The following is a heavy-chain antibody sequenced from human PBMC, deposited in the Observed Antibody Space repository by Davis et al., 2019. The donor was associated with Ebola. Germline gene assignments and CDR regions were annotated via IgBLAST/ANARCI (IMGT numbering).Heavy chain of an antibody. CDR3: AREVGETKLDQ. D-gene: IGHD1-26*01. J-gene: IGHJ4*02. V-gene: IGHV1-18*01. Sequence: ASVTVSCKASGYTFTSYGISWVRQAPGQGLEWMGWISPYKGYTNHAQKLQGRVTMTTNTSTGTAYMELRRLRADDTAVYYCAREVGETKLDQWGQGTLVTVSS. CDR2: ISPYKGYT. CDR1: GYTFTSYG.